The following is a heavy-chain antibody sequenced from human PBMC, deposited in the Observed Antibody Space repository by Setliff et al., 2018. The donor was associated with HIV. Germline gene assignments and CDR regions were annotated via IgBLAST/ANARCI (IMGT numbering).Heavy chain of an antibody. D-gene: IGHD3-16*01. CDR1: GDSINTPHC. CDR3: VRNHELALGT. V-gene: IGHV4-4*02. J-gene: IGHJ5*02. Sequence: SETLSLTCAVAGDSINTPHCWSWIRQSLEKGLEWIGEVCQRGGINYNPFLWSRASISMGKPRNYFSLEMASMTAADTAVYFCVRNHELALGTWGQGLLVTVSS. CDR2: VCQRGGI.